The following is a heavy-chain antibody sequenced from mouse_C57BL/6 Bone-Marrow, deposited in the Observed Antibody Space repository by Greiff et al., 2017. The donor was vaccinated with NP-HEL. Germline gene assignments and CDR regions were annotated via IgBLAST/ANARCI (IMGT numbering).Heavy chain of an antibody. CDR1: GYTFTDSY. CDR3: ARAAVTTVE. Sequence: QVQLKQSGAELVRPGASVKLSCKASGYTFTDSYINWVKQRPGQGLAWIARIYPGSGNTYYNEKFKGKATLTAEKSSSTAYMQLSSLTSEDSAVYCCARAAVTTVEWGQGTLVTVSA. J-gene: IGHJ3*01. V-gene: IGHV1-76*01. CDR2: IYPGSGNT. D-gene: IGHD1-1*01.